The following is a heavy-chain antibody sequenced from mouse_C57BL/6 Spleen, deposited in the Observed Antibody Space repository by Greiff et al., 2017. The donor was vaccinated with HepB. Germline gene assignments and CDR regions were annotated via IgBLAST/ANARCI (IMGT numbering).Heavy chain of an antibody. V-gene: IGHV5-9*01. CDR2: ISGGGGNT. CDR3: ARHDLYYAMDY. CDR1: GFTFSSYT. J-gene: IGHJ4*01. Sequence: EVQGVESGGGLVKPGGSLKLSCAASGFTFSSYTMSWVRQTPEKRLEWVATISGGGGNTYYPDSVKGRFTISRDNAKNTLYLEMSSLRSEDTALYYCARHDLYYAMDYWGQGTSVTVSS.